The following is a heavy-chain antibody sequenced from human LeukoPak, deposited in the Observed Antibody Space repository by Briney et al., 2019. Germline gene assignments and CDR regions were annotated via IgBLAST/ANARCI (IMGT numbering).Heavy chain of an antibody. CDR2: IYYSGST. J-gene: IGHJ3*02. CDR1: GGSISGYY. CDR3: ARIRRFGELSGAFDI. V-gene: IGHV4-59*01. Sequence: SETLSLTCTVSGGSISGYYWIWIRQPPGKGLEWIVYIYYSGSTNYNPSLKSRVTISVDTSKNQFSLKLNSVTAADTAVYYCARIRRFGELSGAFDIWGQGTMVTVSS. D-gene: IGHD3-10*01.